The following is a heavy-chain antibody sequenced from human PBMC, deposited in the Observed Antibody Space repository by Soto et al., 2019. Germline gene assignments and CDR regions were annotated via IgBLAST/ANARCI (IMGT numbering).Heavy chain of an antibody. CDR2: ISYDGSNK. J-gene: IGHJ4*02. CDR1: GLTFSSYG. CDR3: ASSGYYDSSGYYPGFDY. V-gene: IGHV3-30*03. Sequence: PGGSLRLSCAASGLTFSSYGMHWVRQAPGKGLEWVAVISYDGSNKYYADSVKGRFTISRDNSKNTLYLQMNSLRAEDTAVYYCASSGYYDSSGYYPGFDYWGQGTLVTVSS. D-gene: IGHD3-22*01.